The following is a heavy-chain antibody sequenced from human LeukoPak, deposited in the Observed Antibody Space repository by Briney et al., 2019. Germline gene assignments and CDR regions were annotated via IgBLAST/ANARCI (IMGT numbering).Heavy chain of an antibody. Sequence: VSVKVSCKASGYTFTSYDINWVRQATGQGLEWMGWMNPNSGNTGYAQKFQGRVTITRNTSISTAYMELSSLRSEDTAVYYCARVYSAARRSFDYWGQGTLVTVSS. D-gene: IGHD6-6*01. V-gene: IGHV1-8*01. CDR3: ARVYSAARRSFDY. J-gene: IGHJ4*02. CDR2: MNPNSGNT. CDR1: GYTFTSYD.